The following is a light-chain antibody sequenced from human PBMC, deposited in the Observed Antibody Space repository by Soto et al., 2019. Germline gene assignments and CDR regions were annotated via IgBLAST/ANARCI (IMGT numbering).Light chain of an antibody. CDR2: EVN. J-gene: IGLJ1*01. CDR3: CSYSTSNTHNYV. Sequence: QSVLTQPASVSGSPGQSITVSCTGTRSDIGGYNYVSWYQHHPGKAPQLIIYEVNLRPSGVSDRFSASKSGDTASLTIYGLQAGDEADYYCCSYSTSNTHNYVVGTGTKVTVL. CDR1: RSDIGGYNY. V-gene: IGLV2-14*01.